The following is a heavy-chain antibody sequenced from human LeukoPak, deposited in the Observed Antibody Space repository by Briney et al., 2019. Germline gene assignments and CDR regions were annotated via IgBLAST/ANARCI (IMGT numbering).Heavy chain of an antibody. D-gene: IGHD5-18*01. CDR2: ISTSSSTI. J-gene: IGHJ4*02. CDR3: ARAPYGYDY. Sequence: GGSLRLSCAASGFTFSSYGMHWVRQAPGKGLEWVSYISTSSSTIYYADSVKGRFTISRDNAKNTLYLQMNSLRAEDTAVYYCARAPYGYDYWGQGTLVTVSS. CDR1: GFTFSSYG. V-gene: IGHV3-48*04.